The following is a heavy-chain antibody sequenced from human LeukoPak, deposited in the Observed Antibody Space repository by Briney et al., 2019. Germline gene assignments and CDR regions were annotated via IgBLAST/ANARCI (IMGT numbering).Heavy chain of an antibody. V-gene: IGHV4-38-2*02. CDR1: GGSISSYY. CDR2: IYHSGST. Sequence: PSETLSLTCTVSGGSISSYYWSWIRQPPGKGLEWIGSIYHSGSTYYNPSLKSRVTISVDTSKNQFSLKLSSVTAADTAVYYCARVEATVGGYYFDYWGQGTLVTVSS. D-gene: IGHD4-23*01. CDR3: ARVEATVGGYYFDY. J-gene: IGHJ4*02.